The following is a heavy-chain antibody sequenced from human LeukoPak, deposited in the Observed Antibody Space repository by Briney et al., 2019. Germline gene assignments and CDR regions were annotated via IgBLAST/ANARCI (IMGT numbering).Heavy chain of an antibody. CDR3: AREGYEYLGYPFDY. J-gene: IGHJ4*02. CDR2: IWYDGSNK. D-gene: IGHD5-18*01. CDR1: GFTFRSYG. Sequence: GGSLRLSCAASGFTFRSYGMHWVRQAPGKGLERVALIWYDGSNKYYAESVKGRFTTSRDNSKNTLYLQMNSLRDEDTAMYYCAREGYEYLGYPFDYWGQGTLVTVSS. V-gene: IGHV3-33*01.